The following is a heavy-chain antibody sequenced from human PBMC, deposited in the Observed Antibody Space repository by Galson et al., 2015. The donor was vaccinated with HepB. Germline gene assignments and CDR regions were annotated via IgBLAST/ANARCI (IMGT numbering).Heavy chain of an antibody. CDR1: GGTFSSYA. CDR3: ARGPPPSTYYDFWSGYYTSL. J-gene: IGHJ4*02. CDR2: IIPILGIA. D-gene: IGHD3-3*01. V-gene: IGHV1-69*10. Sequence: SVKVSCKASGGTFSSYAISWVRQAPGQGLEWMGGIIPILGIANYAQKFQGRVTITADKSTSTAYMELSSLRSEDTAVYYCARGPPPSTYYDFWSGYYTSLWGQGTLVTVSS.